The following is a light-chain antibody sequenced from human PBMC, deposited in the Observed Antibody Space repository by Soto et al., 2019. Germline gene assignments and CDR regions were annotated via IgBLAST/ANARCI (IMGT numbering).Light chain of an antibody. V-gene: IGKV3-15*01. Sequence: EIVMTQSPATLSLSPGERATLSCRASQSVSSNLAWYQQKPGQAPRLLIYGASTRATGIPARFSGSGSGTEFTLTISSLQSEDFAVYYCQQYNNWPVLTFGGGTKVDIK. J-gene: IGKJ4*01. CDR2: GAS. CDR1: QSVSSN. CDR3: QQYNNWPVLT.